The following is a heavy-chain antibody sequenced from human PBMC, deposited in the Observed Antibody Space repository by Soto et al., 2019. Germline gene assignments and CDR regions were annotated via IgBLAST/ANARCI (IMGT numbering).Heavy chain of an antibody. J-gene: IGHJ4*02. CDR3: ARLGAPIITSAHPFDY. V-gene: IGHV4-4*02. CDR2: IYHGGAT. Sequence: QVQLQESGPGLVRPSGTLSLTCAVSGGSITSADWWSWVRQPPGKGLEWIGDIYHGGATSYNPSLTSRLTISLDKSKNLFSLNLRSVTAADTAVYYCARLGAPIITSAHPFDYWGQGTLVTVSS. D-gene: IGHD3-10*01. CDR1: GGSITSADW.